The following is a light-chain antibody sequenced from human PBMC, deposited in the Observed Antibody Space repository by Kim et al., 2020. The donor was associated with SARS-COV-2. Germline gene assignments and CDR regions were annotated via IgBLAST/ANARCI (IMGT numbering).Light chain of an antibody. Sequence: LGQAVRITCQGDSLRSYYASWYQQKPGQAPVLVIYGKSNRPSGIPDRFSGSSSGNTASLTITGAQAEDEADYYCNSRDSSGNPRWVFGGGTQLTVL. CDR3: NSRDSSGNPRWV. CDR2: GKS. J-gene: IGLJ3*02. V-gene: IGLV3-19*01. CDR1: SLRSYY.